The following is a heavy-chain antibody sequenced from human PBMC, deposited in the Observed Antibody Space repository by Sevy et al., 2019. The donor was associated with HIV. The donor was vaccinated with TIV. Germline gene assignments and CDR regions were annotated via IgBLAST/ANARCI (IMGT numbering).Heavy chain of an antibody. J-gene: IGHJ4*02. CDR3: ATTKDYYDSSGSPFDY. CDR2: FDPEDGET. CDR1: GYTLTQLS. V-gene: IGHV1-24*01. Sequence: ASVKVSCKVSGYTLTQLSMHWVRQAPGKGLEWMGSFDPEDGETLYAQKFQGRVTMTEDTSTDTAYMELRSLRSEDTAVYYCATTKDYYDSSGSPFDYSGQGTMVTVSS. D-gene: IGHD3-22*01.